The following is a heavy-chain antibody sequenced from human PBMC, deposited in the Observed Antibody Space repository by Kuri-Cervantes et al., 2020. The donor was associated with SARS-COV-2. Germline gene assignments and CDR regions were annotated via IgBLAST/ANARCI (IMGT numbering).Heavy chain of an antibody. V-gene: IGHV1-2*02. D-gene: IGHD6-19*01. Sequence: ASVKVSCKASGYTFTGYYMHWVRQAPGQGLEWMGWINPNSGGTNYAQKFQGRVNMTRDTSISTAYMELSRLRSEDTAVYYCATGIAVGTQNWFDPWGQGTLVTVSS. J-gene: IGHJ5*02. CDR2: INPNSGGT. CDR3: ATGIAVGTQNWFDP. CDR1: GYTFTGYY.